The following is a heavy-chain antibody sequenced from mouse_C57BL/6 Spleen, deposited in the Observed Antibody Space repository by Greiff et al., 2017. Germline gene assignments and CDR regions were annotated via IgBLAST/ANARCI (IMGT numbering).Heavy chain of an antibody. V-gene: IGHV1-52*01. CDR2: IDPSDSET. D-gene: IGHD2-3*01. CDR1: GYTFTSYW. J-gene: IGHJ1*03. CDR3: ARPYDGYSYFDV. Sequence: VKLQQPGAELVRPGSSVKLSCKASGYTFTSYWMHWVKQRPIQGLEWIGNIDPSDSETHYNQKFKDKATLTVDKSSSTAYMQLSSLTSEDSAVYYCARPYDGYSYFDVWGTGTTVTVSS.